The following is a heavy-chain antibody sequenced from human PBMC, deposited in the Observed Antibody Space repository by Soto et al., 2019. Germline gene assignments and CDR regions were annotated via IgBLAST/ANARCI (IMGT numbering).Heavy chain of an antibody. J-gene: IGHJ4*02. V-gene: IGHV4-59*01. D-gene: IGHD6-13*01. CDR1: GGSISSYY. Sequence: SETLSLTCTVSGGSISSYYWSWIRQPPGKGLEWIGYIYYSGSTNYNPSLKSRVTISVDTSKNQFSLKLSSVTAADTAVYYCASSRSSSSWPYYFDYWGQGTLVTVSS. CDR3: ASSRSSSSWPYYFDY. CDR2: IYYSGST.